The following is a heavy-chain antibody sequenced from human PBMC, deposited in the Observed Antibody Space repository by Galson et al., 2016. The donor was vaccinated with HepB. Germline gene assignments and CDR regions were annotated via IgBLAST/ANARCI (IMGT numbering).Heavy chain of an antibody. CDR1: GFTVKNNY. J-gene: IGHJ4*02. CDR2: IYSGGTT. D-gene: IGHD3-22*01. Sequence: SCAASGFTVKNNYMNWVRQAPGKGLEWVSGIYSGGTTYYADSVKDRFSISRDNAKNTLYLQMNSLRAEDTAVYYCAGDYSSGYGYYFDHWGQGTLVAVSS. V-gene: IGHV3-66*01. CDR3: AGDYSSGYGYYFDH.